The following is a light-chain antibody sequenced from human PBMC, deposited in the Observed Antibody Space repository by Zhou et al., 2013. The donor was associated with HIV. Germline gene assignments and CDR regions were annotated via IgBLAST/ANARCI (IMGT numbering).Light chain of an antibody. J-gene: IGKJ4*01. V-gene: IGKV3-15*01. CDR1: QSISTN. CDR3: QHYNNWPPLT. CDR2: GAS. Sequence: EIVMTQSPASLSVSPGERVTLSCRASQSISTNVAWYQQKPGQAPRLLIYGASTRATGGPARFSGSGSGTKFTLTVSSMQSEDFAVYYCQHYNNWPPLTFGGGTKVEIK.